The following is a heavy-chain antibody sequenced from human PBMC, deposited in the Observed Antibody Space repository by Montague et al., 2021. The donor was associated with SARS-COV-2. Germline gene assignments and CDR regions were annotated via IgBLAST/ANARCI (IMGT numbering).Heavy chain of an antibody. CDR2: ISYSGST. CDR3: ARLQSTRLIVNSLYGFDY. D-gene: IGHD2-8*01. CDR1: GGSFSGYY. V-gene: IGHV4-34*01. J-gene: IGHJ4*02. Sequence: SETLSLTCTVSGGSFSGYYWSWIRQPPGKGLEWLGDISYSGSTNYNPSLKSRVTISIDTSKNQFSLKLRSVTAADTAVYYCARLQSTRLIVNSLYGFDYWGQGALVTVSS.